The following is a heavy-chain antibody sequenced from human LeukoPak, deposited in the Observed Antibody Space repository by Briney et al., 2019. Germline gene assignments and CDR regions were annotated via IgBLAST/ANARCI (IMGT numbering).Heavy chain of an antibody. CDR3: ARDLVGFSQQLVHGNYYYYGMDV. J-gene: IGHJ6*02. CDR2: ISAYNGNT. V-gene: IGHV1-18*01. Sequence: ASVKVSCKASGYTFTSYGISWVRQAPAQGLEWMGWISAYNGNTNYAQKLQGRVTMTTDTSTSTAYMELRSLRSDDTAVYYCARDLVGFSQQLVHGNYYYYGMDVWGQGTTVTVSS. CDR1: GYTFTSYG. D-gene: IGHD6-13*01.